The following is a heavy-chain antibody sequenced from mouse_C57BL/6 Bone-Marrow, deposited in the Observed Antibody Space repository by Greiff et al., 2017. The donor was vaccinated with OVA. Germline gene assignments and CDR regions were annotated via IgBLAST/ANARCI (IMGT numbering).Heavy chain of an antibody. CDR3: ARRVGYYPYWYCDV. J-gene: IGHJ1*03. CDR1: GFTFSDYY. D-gene: IGHD2-3*01. V-gene: IGHV5-12*01. CDR2: ISNGGGST. Sequence: DVMLVESGGGLVQPGGSLKLSCAASGFTFSDYYMYWVRQTPEKRLEWVAYISNGGGSTYYPDTVKGRFPISRDNANNTLYLQMSRLKSEDTAMYYCARRVGYYPYWYCDVWGTGTTVTVSS.